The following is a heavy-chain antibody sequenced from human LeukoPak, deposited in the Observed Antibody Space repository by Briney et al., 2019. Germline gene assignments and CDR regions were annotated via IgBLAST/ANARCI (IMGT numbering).Heavy chain of an antibody. CDR3: AREWIQLWSSDAFDI. CDR2: ISSSSSTI. D-gene: IGHD5-18*01. J-gene: IGHJ3*02. CDR1: GFTFSSYS. Sequence: PGGSLRLSCAASGFTFSSYSMNWVRQAPGKGLEWVSYISSSSSTIYYADSVKGRFTISRDDAKNSLYLQMNSLRAEDTAVYYCAREWIQLWSSDAFDIWGQGTMVTVSS. V-gene: IGHV3-48*01.